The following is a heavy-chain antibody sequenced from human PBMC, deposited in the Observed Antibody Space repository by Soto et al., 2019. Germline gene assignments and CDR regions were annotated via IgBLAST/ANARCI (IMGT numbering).Heavy chain of an antibody. CDR2: ISGSGGST. V-gene: IGHV3-23*01. D-gene: IGHD1-1*01. CDR3: ANDLLERRPNTFDY. J-gene: IGHJ4*02. CDR1: GFTFSSYA. Sequence: EVQLLESGGGLVQPGGSLRLSCAASGFTFSSYAMSWVRQAPGKGLEWVSVISGSGGSTYYADSVKGRFTISRYNTKNTLYLQMNSLRAEDTAVYYCANDLLERRPNTFDYWVQGTLVTVSS.